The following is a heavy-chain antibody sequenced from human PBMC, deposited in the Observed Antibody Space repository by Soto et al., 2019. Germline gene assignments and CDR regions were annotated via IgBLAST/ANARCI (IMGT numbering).Heavy chain of an antibody. J-gene: IGHJ5*02. CDR3: ARHVDYYDSSGYYYWLDP. D-gene: IGHD3-22*01. Sequence: PSETLSLTCTVSGGSISSSSYYWGWIRQPPGKGLEWIGSIYYSGSTYYNPSLKSRVTISVDTSKNQFSLKLSSVTAADTAVYYCARHVDYYDSSGYYYWLDPWGQGTLVTCSS. CDR1: GGSISSSSYY. CDR2: IYYSGST. V-gene: IGHV4-39*01.